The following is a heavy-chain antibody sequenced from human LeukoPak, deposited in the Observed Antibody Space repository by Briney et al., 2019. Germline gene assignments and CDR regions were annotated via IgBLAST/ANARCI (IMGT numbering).Heavy chain of an antibody. CDR1: GFTFSSYA. Sequence: GGSLRLSCAASGFTFSSYAMSWVRQAPGKGLEWVSAISGSGGSTYYADSVKGRFTISRDNSKNTLYLQMNSLRAEDTAVYYCGKRKWLVIEPEDYWGQGTLVTVSS. J-gene: IGHJ4*02. D-gene: IGHD6-19*01. CDR2: ISGSGGST. V-gene: IGHV3-23*01. CDR3: GKRKWLVIEPEDY.